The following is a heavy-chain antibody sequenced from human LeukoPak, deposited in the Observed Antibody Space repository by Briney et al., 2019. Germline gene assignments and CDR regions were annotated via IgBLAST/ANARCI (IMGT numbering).Heavy chain of an antibody. V-gene: IGHV3-23*01. CDR2: ISGSGSST. J-gene: IGHJ4*02. Sequence: GSLRLSCAASAFTFSSYALSWVRQAPGKGLEWVSAISGSGSSTYYADSVKGRFTISRDNSKNTLYLQMNSLRAEDTAVYYCAAYNCSSTTCYTGGFDYWGQGTLVTVSS. CDR1: AFTFSSYA. CDR3: AAYNCSSTTCYTGGFDY. D-gene: IGHD2-2*02.